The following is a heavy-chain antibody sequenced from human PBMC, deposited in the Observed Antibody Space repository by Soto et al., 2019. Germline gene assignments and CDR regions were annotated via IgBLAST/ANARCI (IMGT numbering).Heavy chain of an antibody. CDR2: IYYSGST. CDR3: ARLRAGGGYYGSGSYYSTNYYYYGMDV. Sequence: PSEPLSLTCTVSGGSISSYYWSWIRQPPGKGMEWIGYIYYSGSTNYNPSLKSRVTISVDTSKNQFSLKLSSVTAADTAVYYCARLRAGGGYYGSGSYYSTNYYYYGMDVWGQGTTVT. J-gene: IGHJ6*02. D-gene: IGHD3-10*01. V-gene: IGHV4-59*08. CDR1: GGSISSYY.